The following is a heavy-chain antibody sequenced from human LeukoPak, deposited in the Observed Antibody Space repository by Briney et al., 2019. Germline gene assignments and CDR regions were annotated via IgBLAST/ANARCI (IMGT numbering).Heavy chain of an antibody. CDR1: GGTFSSYA. CDR2: IIPIFGTA. V-gene: IGHV1-69*01. D-gene: IGHD3-22*01. J-gene: IGHJ4*02. Sequence: SVKVSCKASGGTFSSYAISWVRQAPGQGLEWMGGIIPIFGTANYAQKFQGRVTITADESTSTAYMELSSLRSEGTAVYYCARDLYYDSSGYLYYWGQGTLVTVSS. CDR3: ARDLYYDSSGYLYY.